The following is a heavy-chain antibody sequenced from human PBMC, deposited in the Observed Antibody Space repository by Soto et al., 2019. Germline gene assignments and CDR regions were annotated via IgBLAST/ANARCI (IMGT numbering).Heavy chain of an antibody. CDR2: MNPNSGNT. V-gene: IGHV1-8*01. Sequence: GASVKVSCKASGYTFTSYDINWVRQATGQGLEWMGWMNPNSGNTGYAQKFQGRVTMTRNTSISTAYMELSSLRSEDTAVYYCAWGAGLGYCSGGSCRVHNYYYYGMDVWGQGTTVTVSS. CDR3: AWGAGLGYCSGGSCRVHNYYYYGMDV. CDR1: GYTFTSYD. D-gene: IGHD2-15*01. J-gene: IGHJ6*02.